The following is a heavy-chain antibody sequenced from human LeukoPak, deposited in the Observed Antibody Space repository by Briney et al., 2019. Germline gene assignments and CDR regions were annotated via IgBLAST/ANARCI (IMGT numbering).Heavy chain of an antibody. Sequence: GGSLRLSCAVSGFAFSKHWMTWVRQAPGKGLEWVADIERGGSEKNYVDSVKGRFTISRDDTKNSLYLQMTSLRAEDTAIYYCARGTSHGSRCDFLDSWGPGNLVSVSS. CDR3: ARGTSHGSRCDFLDS. CDR2: IERGGSEK. J-gene: IGHJ4*02. V-gene: IGHV3-7*01. D-gene: IGHD3-10*01. CDR1: GFAFSKHW.